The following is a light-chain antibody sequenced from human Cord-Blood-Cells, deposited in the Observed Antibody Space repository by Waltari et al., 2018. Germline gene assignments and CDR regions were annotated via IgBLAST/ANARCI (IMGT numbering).Light chain of an antibody. Sequence: EIVMTQSPATLSVSPGERATLSCRASQSVSSNLAWYQQQPGQAPRLLIYGASTSATGIPSMFIGSGSGTEFTLTISSLQSEDFAVYYCQQYNNWPPITFCQGTRLEIK. CDR3: QQYNNWPPIT. V-gene: IGKV3-15*01. CDR2: GAS. J-gene: IGKJ5*01. CDR1: QSVSSN.